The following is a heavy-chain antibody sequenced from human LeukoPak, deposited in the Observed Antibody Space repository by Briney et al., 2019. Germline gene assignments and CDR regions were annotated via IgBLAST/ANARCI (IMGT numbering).Heavy chain of an antibody. V-gene: IGHV3-30*02. Sequence: GGSLRLSCAASGFTFDDFGMHWVRQAPGEGLEWVALIRSDGTNKYYVDSVKGRFTISRDNSKNTLYLQMNSLRAEDTAVYYCAKGPYDYVWGSYRPETYNWFDPWGQGTLVTVSS. D-gene: IGHD3-16*02. CDR2: IRSDGTNK. J-gene: IGHJ5*02. CDR1: GFTFDDFG. CDR3: AKGPYDYVWGSYRPETYNWFDP.